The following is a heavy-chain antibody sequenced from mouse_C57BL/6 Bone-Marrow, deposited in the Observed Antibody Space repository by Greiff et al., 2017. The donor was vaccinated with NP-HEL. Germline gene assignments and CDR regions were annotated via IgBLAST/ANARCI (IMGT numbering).Heavy chain of an antibody. CDR1: GFNIKDDY. CDR3: TGGFYYDYDY. CDR2: IDPENGDT. Sequence: EVQLQQSGAELVRPGASVKLSCTASGFNIKDDYMHWVKQRPEQGLEWIGWIDPENGDTEYASKFQGKATITADTSSNTAYLQLSSLTSEDTALYYCTGGFYYDYDYWGQGTTLTVSS. V-gene: IGHV14-4*01. D-gene: IGHD2-4*01. J-gene: IGHJ2*01.